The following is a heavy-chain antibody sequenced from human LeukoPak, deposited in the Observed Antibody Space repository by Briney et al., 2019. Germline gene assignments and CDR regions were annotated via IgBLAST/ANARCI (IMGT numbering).Heavy chain of an antibody. J-gene: IGHJ6*02. D-gene: IGHD1-1*01. Sequence: GGSLRLSCAASGVAFNNAWMSWVRQAPGKGLEWVGRIKSKTDGGTTDYAAPVKGRFTISRDDSKNILYLQMNSLKIEDTAVYYCTSPGRNYYYDKGVDVWGQGTTVTVSS. CDR2: IKSKTDGGTT. V-gene: IGHV3-15*01. CDR3: TSPGRNYYYDKGVDV. CDR1: GVAFNNAW.